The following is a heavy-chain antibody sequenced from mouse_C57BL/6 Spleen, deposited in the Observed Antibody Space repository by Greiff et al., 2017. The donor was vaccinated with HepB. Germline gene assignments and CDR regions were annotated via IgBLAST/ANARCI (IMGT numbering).Heavy chain of an antibody. J-gene: IGHJ2*01. V-gene: IGHV1-75*01. D-gene: IGHD3-2*02. CDR2: IFPGSGST. Sequence: QVQLQQSGPELVKPGASVKISCKASGYTFTDYYINWVKQRPGQGLEWIGWIFPGSGSTYYNEKFKGKATLTVDKSSSTAYMLLSSLTSEDSAVYFCARSPQLRLNSYFDYWGQGTTLTVSS. CDR3: ARSPQLRLNSYFDY. CDR1: GYTFTDYY.